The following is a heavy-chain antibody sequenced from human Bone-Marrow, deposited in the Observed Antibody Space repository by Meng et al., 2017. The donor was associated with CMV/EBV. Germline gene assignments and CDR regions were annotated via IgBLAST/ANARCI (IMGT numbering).Heavy chain of an antibody. J-gene: IGHJ6*02. V-gene: IGHV1-46*01. CDR3: AGGYDHQLYYYYGMDV. CDR1: GYTFTSYY. Sequence: ASVKVSCKASGYTFTSYYMHWVRQAPGQGLEWMGIINPSGGSTSYAQKFQGRVTMTRDTSTSTVYMELSSRRSEDTAVYYCAGGYDHQLYYYYGMDVWGQGTTVTVSS. CDR2: INPSGGST. D-gene: IGHD3-16*01.